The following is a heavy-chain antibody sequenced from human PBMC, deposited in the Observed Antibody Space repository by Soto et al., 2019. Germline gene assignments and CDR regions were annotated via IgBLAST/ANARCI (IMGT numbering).Heavy chain of an antibody. V-gene: IGHV1-69*13. Sequence: AAVKVSCKASGGTFSSYAISWVRQAPGQGLEWMGGIIPIFGTANYAQKFQGRVTITADESTSTAYMELSSLRSEDTAVYYCARGLRSILNAFDIWGQGTMVTVSS. CDR3: ARGLRSILNAFDI. J-gene: IGHJ3*02. CDR2: IIPIFGTA. CDR1: GGTFSSYA. D-gene: IGHD2-21*01.